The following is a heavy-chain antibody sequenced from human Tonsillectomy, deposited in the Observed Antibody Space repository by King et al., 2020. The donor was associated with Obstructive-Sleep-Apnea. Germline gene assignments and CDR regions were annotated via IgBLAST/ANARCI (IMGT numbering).Heavy chain of an antibody. CDR1: GGSFSAYY. CDR2: INHSGNT. V-gene: IGHV4-34*01. CDR3: ARVLGAAGPDYYFDY. Sequence: VQLQQWGAGLLKPSETLSLTCAVYGGSFSAYYWGWIRQPPGKGLEWIGEINHSGNTNCNPSLKSRVAISVDTSRNQFSLKLHTVTAADTAVYYCARVLGAAGPDYYFDYWGQGTLVTVSS. D-gene: IGHD2-15*01. J-gene: IGHJ4*02.